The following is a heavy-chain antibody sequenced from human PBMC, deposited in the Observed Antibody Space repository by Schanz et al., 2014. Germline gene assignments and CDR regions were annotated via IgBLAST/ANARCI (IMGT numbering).Heavy chain of an antibody. CDR1: GIDFSSYS. CDR2: ISTSSGYI. Sequence: EVQLVESGGGLVKPGGSLRLSCAASGIDFSSYSMNWVRQAPGKGLEWVSTISTSSGYIYYADSVNGRFTISRDNGQNSLYLQMNSLRAEDTALYYCAKDRQTTVNRVGYYYGMDVWGQGTTVTVSS. CDR3: AKDRQTTVNRVGYYYGMDV. V-gene: IGHV3-21*04. D-gene: IGHD4-4*01. J-gene: IGHJ6*02.